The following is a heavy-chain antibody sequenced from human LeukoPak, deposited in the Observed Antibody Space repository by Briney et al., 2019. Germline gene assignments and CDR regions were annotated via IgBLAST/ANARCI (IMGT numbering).Heavy chain of an antibody. CDR1: GGSFSGYY. D-gene: IGHD4-11*01. Sequence: SETLSLTCAVYGGSFSGYYWSWIRQPPGKGLEWIGEIDHSGSTNYNPSLKSRVTISEDTSKNQFSLKLSSVTAADTAVYYCARGVTPDCWGQGTLVTVSS. J-gene: IGHJ4*02. V-gene: IGHV4-34*01. CDR3: ARGVTPDC. CDR2: IDHSGST.